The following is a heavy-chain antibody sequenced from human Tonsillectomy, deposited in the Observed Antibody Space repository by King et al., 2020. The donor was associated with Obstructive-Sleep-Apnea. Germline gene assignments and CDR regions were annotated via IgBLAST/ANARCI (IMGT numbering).Heavy chain of an antibody. V-gene: IGHV3-7*03. CDR1: EFTFTDYW. Sequence: EVQLVESGGGLFQPGGSLRRSCTASEFTFTDYWMTWVRPAPGKGLAWVGNIKQNGIEKIYVDYVKGRLTISRDNATNSLYLQMNSTRAEETAVYYCARHTWHHFEYWGQGALVTVSS. D-gene: IGHD5-12*01. CDR2: IKQNGIEK. J-gene: IGHJ4*02. CDR3: ARHTWHHFEY.